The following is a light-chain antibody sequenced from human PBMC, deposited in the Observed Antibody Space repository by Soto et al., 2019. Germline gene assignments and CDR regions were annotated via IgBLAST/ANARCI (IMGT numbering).Light chain of an antibody. V-gene: IGKV3-15*01. CDR2: GAT. CDR3: QQYNNWPRT. J-gene: IGKJ1*01. CDR1: QSVSIL. Sequence: EIVIAHSPATLAVFAVESATLSCSASQSVSILLAWYQQEPGQAPRLLIHGATTRATGIPARFSGSGSGTEFTLTISSLQSEDFAVYYCQQYNNWPRTFGQGTKVDIK.